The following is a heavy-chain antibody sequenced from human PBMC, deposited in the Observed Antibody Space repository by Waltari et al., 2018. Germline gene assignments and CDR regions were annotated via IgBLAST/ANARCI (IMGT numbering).Heavy chain of an antibody. CDR3: SSTLKAYHHDSSGYPPDH. V-gene: IGHV3-23*01. D-gene: IGHD3-22*01. CDR1: GFTFRSYA. CDR2: ISGSGNRI. Sequence: EVQLLESGGGLVQHGGSLRLACVASGFTFRSYAMSWVRHAPGKGLEWVTIISGSGNRIYYADSVGGRFTVSRDNSKNTLFLQMNSLRAGDTAIYYCSSTLKAYHHDSSGYPPDHWGQGTLVTVSS. J-gene: IGHJ4*02.